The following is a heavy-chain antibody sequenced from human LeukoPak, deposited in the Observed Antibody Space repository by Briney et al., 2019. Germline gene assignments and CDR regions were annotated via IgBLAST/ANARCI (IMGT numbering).Heavy chain of an antibody. Sequence: GGSLRLSCAASGFTFSDYYMDWVRQAPGKGLEWVGRIRNEANSYTTEYAASVKGRFTISRDDSKKSLYLQMNSLKTEDTAVYYCVRDLNRSGDVWGQGTTVTVSS. J-gene: IGHJ6*02. CDR1: GFTFSDYY. D-gene: IGHD3-22*01. CDR3: VRDLNRSGDV. CDR2: IRNEANSYTT. V-gene: IGHV3-72*01.